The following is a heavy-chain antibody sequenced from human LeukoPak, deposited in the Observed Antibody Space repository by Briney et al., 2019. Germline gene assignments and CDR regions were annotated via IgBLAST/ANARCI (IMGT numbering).Heavy chain of an antibody. J-gene: IGHJ4*02. Sequence: SVKVSCKASGGTFSSYAISWVRQAPGQGLEWMGRIIPIFGTANYAQKFQGRVTITTDESTSTAYMELSSLRSEDTAVYYCARGLGAYSGYDLGDYWGQGTLVTVSS. CDR2: IIPIFGTA. CDR3: ARGLGAYSGYDLGDY. CDR1: GGTFSSYA. V-gene: IGHV1-69*05. D-gene: IGHD5-12*01.